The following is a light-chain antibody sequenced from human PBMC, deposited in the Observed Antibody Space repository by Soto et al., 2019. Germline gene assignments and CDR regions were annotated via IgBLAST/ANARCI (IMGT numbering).Light chain of an antibody. CDR3: QQYSNWPPIT. CDR2: GVS. V-gene: IGKV3-15*01. CDR1: QSVGTN. J-gene: IGKJ5*01. Sequence: ERVMTQSPVTLSVSPGESVTLSCRASQSVGTNLAWYQQKPGQAPSPLIYGVSTRATGIPTRFSGSGSGRQFTLTISSLQSEDFAVYYCQQYSNWPPITFGQGTRLEI.